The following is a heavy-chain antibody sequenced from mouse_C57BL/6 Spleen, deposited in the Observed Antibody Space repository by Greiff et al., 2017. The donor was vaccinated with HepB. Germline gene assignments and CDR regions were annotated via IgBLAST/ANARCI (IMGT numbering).Heavy chain of an antibody. D-gene: IGHD2-5*01. V-gene: IGHV1-55*01. Sequence: QVQLQQPGAELVKPGASVKMSCKASGYTFTSYWITWVKQRPGQGLEWIGDIYPGSGSTNYNEKFKSKATLTVYTSSSTAYMQLSSLTSEDSAVYYCARRGSYYSNCEWYFDVWGTGTTVTVSS. CDR3: ARRGSYYSNCEWYFDV. CDR1: GYTFTSYW. CDR2: IYPGSGST. J-gene: IGHJ1*03.